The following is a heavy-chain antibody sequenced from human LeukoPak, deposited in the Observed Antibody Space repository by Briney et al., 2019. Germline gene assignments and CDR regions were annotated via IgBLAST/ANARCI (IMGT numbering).Heavy chain of an antibody. CDR1: GFTFSDYS. V-gene: IGHV3-21*01. D-gene: IGHD1-26*01. J-gene: IGHJ4*02. CDR3: VRDRSGSYPYYFDF. Sequence: PGGSLRLSCAASGFTFSDYSMNWVRQAPGKGLEWVSSISSRTTYIPYADSLKGRFTISRDNAKNSLYLQMNSLRAEDTAVYYCVRDRSGSYPYYFDFWGQGTLVTVSS. CDR2: ISSRTTYI.